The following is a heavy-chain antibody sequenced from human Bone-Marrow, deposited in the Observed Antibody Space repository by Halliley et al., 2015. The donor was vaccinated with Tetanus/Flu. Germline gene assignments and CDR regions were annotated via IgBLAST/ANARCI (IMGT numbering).Heavy chain of an antibody. V-gene: IGHV4-59*12. J-gene: IGHJ5*02. CDR3: ARDQSTAPESRWFAP. D-gene: IGHD2-8*02. CDR1: GGSISSYY. Sequence: TLSLTCTVSGGSISSYYWTWIRQPPGKGLEWIGYIHHSGTTQYNPSLKSRVTISMDTSKKQFSLRLRSVTAADTAVYYCARDQSTAPESRWFAPWGHGTLVTVSS. CDR2: IHHSGTT.